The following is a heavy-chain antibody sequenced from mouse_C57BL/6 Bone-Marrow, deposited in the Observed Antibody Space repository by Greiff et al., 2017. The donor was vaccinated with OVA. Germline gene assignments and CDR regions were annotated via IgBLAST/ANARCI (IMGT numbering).Heavy chain of an antibody. Sequence: QVQLQQPGAELVKPGASVKMSCKASGYTFTSYWITWVKQRPGQGLEWIGDIYPNSGSTNYNEKFKSKATLTVDKSSSTAYMQLSSLTSEDSAVYYCARRAAYWGQGTLVTVSA. J-gene: IGHJ3*01. CDR2: IYPNSGST. CDR1: GYTFTSYW. V-gene: IGHV1-55*01. CDR3: ARRAAY.